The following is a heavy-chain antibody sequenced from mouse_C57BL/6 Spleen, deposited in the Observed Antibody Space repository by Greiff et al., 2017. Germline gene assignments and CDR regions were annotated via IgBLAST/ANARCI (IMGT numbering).Heavy chain of an antibody. CDR3: ARRGTTVVATGFDY. D-gene: IGHD1-1*01. CDR2: ISSGGSYT. V-gene: IGHV5-6*02. CDR1: GFTLSSYG. Sequence: EVKLVESGGDLVKPGGSLKLSCAASGFTLSSYGMSWVRQTPDKRLEWVATISSGGSYTYNPDRVKGRFTISRDNAKNTLYLQMSSLKSEDTAMYYCARRGTTVVATGFDYWGQGTTLTVSS. J-gene: IGHJ2*01.